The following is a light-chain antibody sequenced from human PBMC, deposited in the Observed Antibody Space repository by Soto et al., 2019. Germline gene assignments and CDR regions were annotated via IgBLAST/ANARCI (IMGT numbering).Light chain of an antibody. CDR1: SSDVGGYNY. CDR3: CSYDGSTTWV. V-gene: IGLV2-11*01. CDR2: DVS. Sequence: QSVLTQPRSVSGSPGQSVTISCTGTSSDVGGYNYVSWYQQHPGKAPKLMIYDVSNRPSGVPDRFSGSKSGNTASLTISGLQAEDEADYYCCSYDGSTTWVFGGGTKLTVL. J-gene: IGLJ3*02.